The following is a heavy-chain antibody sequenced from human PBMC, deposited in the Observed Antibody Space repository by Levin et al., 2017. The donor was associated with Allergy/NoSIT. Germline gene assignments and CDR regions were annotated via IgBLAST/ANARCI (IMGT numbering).Heavy chain of an antibody. J-gene: IGHJ5*02. CDR1: GFTFGDYA. Sequence: GESLKISCTASGFTFGDYAMSWFRQAPGKGLEWVGFIRSKAYGGTTEYAASVKGRFTISRDDSKSIAYLQMNSLKTEDTAVYYCTRVAILEWLGNWFDPWGQGTLVTVSS. CDR3: TRVAILEWLGNWFDP. V-gene: IGHV3-49*03. CDR2: IRSKAYGGTT. D-gene: IGHD3-3*01.